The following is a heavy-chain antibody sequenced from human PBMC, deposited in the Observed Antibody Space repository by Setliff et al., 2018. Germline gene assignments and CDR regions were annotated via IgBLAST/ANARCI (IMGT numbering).Heavy chain of an antibody. CDR2: INPSGGST. J-gene: IGHJ3*02. Sequence: ASVKVSCKASGGTFSSYAISWVRQAPGQGLEWMGIINPSGGSTSYAQKFQGRVTMTRDTSTSTVYMELSSLRAEDTAVYYCAKVPPDYYDSRIDAFDIWGQGTMVTVSS. D-gene: IGHD3-22*01. CDR3: AKVPPDYYDSRIDAFDI. V-gene: IGHV1-46*01. CDR1: GGTFSSYA.